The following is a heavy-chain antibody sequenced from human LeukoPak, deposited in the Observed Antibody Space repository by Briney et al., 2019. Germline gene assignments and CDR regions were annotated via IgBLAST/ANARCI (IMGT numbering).Heavy chain of an antibody. Sequence: SVKVSCKASGGTFSSYAISWVRQAPGQGLEWMGGIIPIFGTANYAQKFQGRVTITADESTSTAYMELSSLRSEDTAVYYCARLEFGSGPFYGMDVWGKGTTVTVSS. D-gene: IGHD3-10*01. V-gene: IGHV1-69*01. J-gene: IGHJ6*04. CDR1: GGTFSSYA. CDR2: IIPIFGTA. CDR3: ARLEFGSGPFYGMDV.